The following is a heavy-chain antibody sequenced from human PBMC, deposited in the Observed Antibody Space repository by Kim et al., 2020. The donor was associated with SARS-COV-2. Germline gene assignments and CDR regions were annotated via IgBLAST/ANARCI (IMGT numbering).Heavy chain of an antibody. V-gene: IGHV3-48*03. D-gene: IGHD4-4*01. Sequence: RFPISRDNAKNSLYLQMNSLRAEDTAVYYCARDGPVTIAVSPSNYYYMDVWGKGTTVTVSS. CDR3: ARDGPVTIAVSPSNYYYMDV. J-gene: IGHJ6*03.